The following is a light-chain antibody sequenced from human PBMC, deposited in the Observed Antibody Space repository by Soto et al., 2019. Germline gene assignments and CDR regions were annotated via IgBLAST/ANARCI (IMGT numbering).Light chain of an antibody. V-gene: IGKV1-39*01. CDR3: QQSDSTPLT. Sequence: DIQMTQSPSSLSASVGDRVTITCRASQSISNFLNWYQQNPGKAPKVLIYAASSLQSGVPARFSGSGSGTDFTLTISSLQPEDFATYYCQQSDSTPLTFGGGTKVEIK. J-gene: IGKJ4*01. CDR1: QSISNF. CDR2: AAS.